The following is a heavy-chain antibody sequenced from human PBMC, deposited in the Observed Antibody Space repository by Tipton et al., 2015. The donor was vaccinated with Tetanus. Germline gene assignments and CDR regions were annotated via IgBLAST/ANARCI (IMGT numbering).Heavy chain of an antibody. CDR1: GGSIATYY. D-gene: IGHD6-19*01. J-gene: IGHJ6*02. CDR2: IYFSGHT. Sequence: TLSLTCTVSGGSIATYYLSWIRQPPGKGLEWIGYIYFSGHTKYSPSLKSRVTMSVDTSMNQVSLNLTSVTAADSAVYFCARHSGWFNFYSGVDVWGQGTTVTVSS. V-gene: IGHV4-59*01. CDR3: ARHSGWFNFYSGVDV.